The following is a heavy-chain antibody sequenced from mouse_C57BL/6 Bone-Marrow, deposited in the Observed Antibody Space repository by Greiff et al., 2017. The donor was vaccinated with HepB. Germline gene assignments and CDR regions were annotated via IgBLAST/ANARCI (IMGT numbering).Heavy chain of an antibody. CDR2: IYPGSGNT. J-gene: IGHJ2*01. CDR1: GYSFTSYY. Sequence: QVQLQQSGPELVKPGASVKISCKASGYSFTSYYIHWVKQRPGQGLEWIGWIYPGSGNTKYNEKFKGKATLTADTSSSTAYMQLSSLTSEDSAVYYCARWLDYVFDYWGQGTTLTVSS. CDR3: ARWLDYVFDY. V-gene: IGHV1-66*01. D-gene: IGHD2-4*01.